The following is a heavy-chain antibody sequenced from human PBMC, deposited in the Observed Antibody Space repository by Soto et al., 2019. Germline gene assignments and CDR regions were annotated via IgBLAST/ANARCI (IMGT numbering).Heavy chain of an antibody. V-gene: IGHV3-23*01. CDR3: VLWPPYYFDY. Sequence: EVQLLESGRGLVQPGGSLRLSCAASGLTFSSYAMSWVRQAPGKGLEWVSAIKGRFTISRDNSKITLYLQMNSLRAEDTAVYYCVLWPPYYFDYWGQGTLVTVSS. D-gene: IGHD3-10*01. CDR1: GLTFSSYA. CDR2: I. J-gene: IGHJ4*02.